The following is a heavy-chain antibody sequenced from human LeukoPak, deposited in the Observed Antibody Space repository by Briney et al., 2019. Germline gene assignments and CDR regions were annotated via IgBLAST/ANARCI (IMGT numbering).Heavy chain of an antibody. CDR1: GGPISSGGYF. D-gene: IGHD3-10*01. CDR2: IYHSGST. J-gene: IGHJ6*02. V-gene: IGHV4-30-2*01. CDR3: ARGESNGAALSLDV. Sequence: SETLSLTCTVSGGPISSGGYFWTWIRQPPGKGLEWLGYIYHSGSTNYNPSLKSRVTISVDKSKNQFSLKLSSVTAADTAVYYCARGESNGAALSLDVWGQGTTVTVSS.